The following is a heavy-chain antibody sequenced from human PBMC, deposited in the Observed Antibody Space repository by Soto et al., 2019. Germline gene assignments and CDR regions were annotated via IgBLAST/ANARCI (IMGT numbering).Heavy chain of an antibody. CDR1: GGSISSYY. CDR2: IYYSGST. D-gene: IGHD2-21*02. J-gene: IGHJ4*02. CDR3: ARSLRKPIVVVTAIPPVTLFDY. V-gene: IGHV4-59*01. Sequence: QVQLQESGPGLVKPSETLSLTCTVSGGSISSYYWSWIRQPPGKGLEWIGYIYYSGSTNYNPSLKSGFSISSYTSKKQFSLKLSPVTAADPAVYYCARSLRKPIVVVTAIPPVTLFDYWGQGTLVTVSS.